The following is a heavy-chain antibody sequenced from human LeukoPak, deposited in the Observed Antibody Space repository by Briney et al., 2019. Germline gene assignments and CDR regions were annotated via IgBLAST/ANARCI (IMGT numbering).Heavy chain of an antibody. D-gene: IGHD6-19*01. CDR3: ASVRGYSSGWYASGFDP. J-gene: IGHJ5*02. CDR1: GGSITSSSYY. CDR2: IYYTGST. Sequence: SETLSLTCTVSGGSITSSSYYWGWIRQPPGKGPEWIGSIYYTGSTNYNPSLKSRVTISLDTSKNQFSLKLTSVTAADTAVYYCASVRGYSSGWYASGFDPWGQGTLVTVSP. V-gene: IGHV4-39*07.